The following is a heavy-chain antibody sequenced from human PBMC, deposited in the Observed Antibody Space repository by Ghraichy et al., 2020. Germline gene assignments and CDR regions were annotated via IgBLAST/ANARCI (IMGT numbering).Heavy chain of an antibody. V-gene: IGHV4-59*01. CDR2: IYYSGST. CDR3: ARSYRADYYYYGMDV. CDR1: GGSISSYY. J-gene: IGHJ6*02. Sequence: SETLSLTCTVSGGSISSYYWSWIRQPPGKGLEWIGYIYYSGSTNYNPSLKSRVTISVDTSKNQFSLKLSSVTAADTAVYYCARSYRADYYYYGMDVWGQGTTVTVSS. D-gene: IGHD2-2*01.